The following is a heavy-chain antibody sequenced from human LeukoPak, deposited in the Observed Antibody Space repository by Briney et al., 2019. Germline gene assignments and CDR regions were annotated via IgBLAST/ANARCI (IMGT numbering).Heavy chain of an antibody. CDR1: GGSFSSSSYS. CDR3: ARSDCSSTSCYAFDI. J-gene: IGHJ3*02. V-gene: IGHV4-39*01. D-gene: IGHD2-2*01. CDR2: IYYSGST. Sequence: SETLSLTCSVSGGSFSSSSYSWGWIRQPPGKGLEWIGSIYYSGSTYYNPSLKSRVTISVDTSKNQFSLKLSSVTAADTAVYYCARSDCSSTSCYAFDIWGQGTMVTVSS.